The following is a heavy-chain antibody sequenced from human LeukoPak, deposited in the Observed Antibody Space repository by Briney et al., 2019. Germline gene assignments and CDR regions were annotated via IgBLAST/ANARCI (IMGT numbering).Heavy chain of an antibody. D-gene: IGHD6-13*01. CDR3: ASSREYSSSWYHYFDY. Sequence: SETLSLTCTVSGGSLSSGDYYWSWIRQPPGKGLEWIGYIYYSGSTYYNPSLKSRVTISVDTSNNQFSLKLNSVTAADTAVYYCASSREYSSSWYHYFDYWGQGTLVTVSS. V-gene: IGHV4-30-4*08. CDR2: IYYSGST. CDR1: GGSLSSGDYY. J-gene: IGHJ4*02.